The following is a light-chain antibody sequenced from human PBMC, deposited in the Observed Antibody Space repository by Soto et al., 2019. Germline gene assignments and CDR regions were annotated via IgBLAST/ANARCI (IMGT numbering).Light chain of an antibody. Sequence: DIQMTQSPSSLSASVGDRVTITCRASQSISTSLNWYQQSPGQAPKLLIYAASSLQSGVPSRFSGSGSGTDFTLTISSLQPEDFATYHCQQSYSTPHTFGQGTKLEIK. J-gene: IGKJ2*01. V-gene: IGKV1-39*01. CDR1: QSISTS. CDR3: QQSYSTPHT. CDR2: AAS.